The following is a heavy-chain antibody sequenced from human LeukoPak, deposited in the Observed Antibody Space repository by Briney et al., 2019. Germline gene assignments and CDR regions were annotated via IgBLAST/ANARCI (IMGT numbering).Heavy chain of an antibody. Sequence: ASVKVSCKASGYTFTSYDINWVGQATGQGLEWMGWMNPNSGNTGYAQKFQGRVTITRNTSISTAYMELSSLRSEDTAVYYCARTTYYDILTGFRRGIWFDPWGQGTLVTVSS. D-gene: IGHD3-9*01. V-gene: IGHV1-8*03. CDR3: ARTTYYDILTGFRRGIWFDP. CDR2: MNPNSGNT. CDR1: GYTFTSYD. J-gene: IGHJ5*02.